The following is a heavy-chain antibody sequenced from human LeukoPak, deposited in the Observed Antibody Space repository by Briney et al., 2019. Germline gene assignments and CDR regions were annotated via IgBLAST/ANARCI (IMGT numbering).Heavy chain of an antibody. J-gene: IGHJ6*02. V-gene: IGHV4-34*01. CDR3: ARLGFSPL. CDR1: GGSFSGYY. Sequence: PSETLSLTCAVYGGSFSGYYWSWIRQPPGKGLEWIGEINHSGSTNYNPSLKSRVTISVDTSKNQFSLKLSSVTAADTAVYYCARLGFSPLWGQGTTVTVSS. D-gene: IGHD7-27*01. CDR2: INHSGST.